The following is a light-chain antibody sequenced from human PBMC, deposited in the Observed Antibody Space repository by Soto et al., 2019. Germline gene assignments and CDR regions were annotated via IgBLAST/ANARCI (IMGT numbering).Light chain of an antibody. CDR1: SSDVGRYNY. CDR2: DVS. CDR3: SSFTTSSTFV. Sequence: QSALARPASVSGSPGQSITISCTGTSSDVGRYNYVSWFQQHPGKAPKLLIYDVSNWPSGVSDRFSGSKSGNTASLTISGLQAEDEADYYCSSFTTSSTFVFGTGTKLTVL. J-gene: IGLJ1*01. V-gene: IGLV2-14*01.